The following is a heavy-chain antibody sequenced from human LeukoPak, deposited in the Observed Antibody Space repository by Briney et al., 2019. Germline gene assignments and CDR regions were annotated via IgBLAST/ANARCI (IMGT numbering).Heavy chain of an antibody. CDR1: GYTFTSYG. CDR2: IIAYNDNT. J-gene: IGHJ6*03. Sequence: EASVKVSCKASGYTFTSYGISWVRQAPGQGLEWMGWIIAYNDNTNYAQKLQGRVTMTTDTSTRTAYMELRRLRSDDTAVYLCARGGPADYYYYYYMDVWGKGNTVT. CDR3: ARGGPADYYYYYYMDV. D-gene: IGHD2-2*01. V-gene: IGHV1-18*01.